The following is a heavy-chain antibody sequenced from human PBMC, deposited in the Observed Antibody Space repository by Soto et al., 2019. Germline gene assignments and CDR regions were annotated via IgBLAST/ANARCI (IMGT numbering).Heavy chain of an antibody. D-gene: IGHD2-2*01. CDR2: ISAYNGNT. Sequence: GASVKVSCKASGYTFTSYGISWVRQAPGQGLEWMGWISAYNGNTNYAQKLQGRVTMTTDTSTSTAYMELRSLRSDDTAVYYCARDRVPAAVEYYYYYYMDVWGKGTTVTVSS. CDR3: ARDRVPAAVEYYYYYYMDV. J-gene: IGHJ6*03. CDR1: GYTFTSYG. V-gene: IGHV1-18*01.